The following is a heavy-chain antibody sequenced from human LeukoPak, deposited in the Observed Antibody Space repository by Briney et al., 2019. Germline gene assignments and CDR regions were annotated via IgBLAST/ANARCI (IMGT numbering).Heavy chain of an antibody. J-gene: IGHJ4*02. Sequence: PGGSLRLSCAGSGFIYTSYWMSWVRQAPGKGLEWVANIKQDESEKYYVDSVKGRFTISRDNAKNSLYLQMNILRAEDTAVYYCARDSTYATRFDYWGQGTLVTVSS. D-gene: IGHD2-15*01. CDR3: ARDSTYATRFDY. CDR2: IKQDESEK. CDR1: GFIYTSYW. V-gene: IGHV3-7*01.